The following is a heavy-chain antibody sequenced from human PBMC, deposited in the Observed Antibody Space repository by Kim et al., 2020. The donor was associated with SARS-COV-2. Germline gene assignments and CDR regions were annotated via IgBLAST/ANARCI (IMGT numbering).Heavy chain of an antibody. V-gene: IGHV3-23*01. Sequence: VKGRFTISRDSSKNTLYMQMSSLRGEDTAVYYCARYNDYGDYARLGAFDIWGPGTMVTVSS. CDR3: ARYNDYGDYARLGAFDI. J-gene: IGHJ3*02. D-gene: IGHD4-17*01.